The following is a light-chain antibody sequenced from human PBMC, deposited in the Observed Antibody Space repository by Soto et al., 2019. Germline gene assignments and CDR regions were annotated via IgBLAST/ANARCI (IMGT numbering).Light chain of an antibody. CDR3: QQYNNWPYT. CDR1: QSVGSN. CDR2: GAS. Sequence: IVMTQSPATLSVSPGERATLSCRASQSVGSNLAWYQQTPGQAPRLLIYGASTRATGIPARFSGSGSGTEFTLTISSLQSEDFAVYYCQQYNNWPYTFGQGTKLEIK. J-gene: IGKJ2*01. V-gene: IGKV3-15*01.